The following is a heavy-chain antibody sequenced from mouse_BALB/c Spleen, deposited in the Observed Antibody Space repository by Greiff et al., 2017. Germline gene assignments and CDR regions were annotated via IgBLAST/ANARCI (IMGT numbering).Heavy chain of an antibody. CDR1: GYTFTDYA. Sequence: VQLQQSGAELVRPGVSVKISCKGSGYTFTDYAMHWVKQSHAKSLEWIGVISTYYGDASYNQKFKGKATMTVDKSSSTAYMELARLTSEDSAIYYCARGGYYGNYGAMDYWGQGTSVTVSS. CDR3: ARGGYYGNYGAMDY. J-gene: IGHJ4*01. D-gene: IGHD2-1*01. CDR2: ISTYYGDA. V-gene: IGHV1S137*01.